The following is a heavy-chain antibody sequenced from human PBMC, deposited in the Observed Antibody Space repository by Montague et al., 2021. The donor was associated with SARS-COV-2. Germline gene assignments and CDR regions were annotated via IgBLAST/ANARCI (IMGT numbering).Heavy chain of an antibody. J-gene: IGHJ4*02. CDR2: IYHSGST. D-gene: IGHD6-19*01. CDR1: GGSISSSNW. Sequence: SETLSLTCAVSGGSISSSNWWSWVRPPPGKGLEWIGEIYHSGSTNYNTSLKSRANISVDKSKHQFSLKLISVTAADTAVYYCARGWNYDYWGQGTLVTVSS. CDR3: ARGWNYDY. V-gene: IGHV4-4*02.